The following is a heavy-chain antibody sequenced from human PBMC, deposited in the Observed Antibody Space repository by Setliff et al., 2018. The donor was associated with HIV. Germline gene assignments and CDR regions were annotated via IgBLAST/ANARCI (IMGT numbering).Heavy chain of an antibody. CDR2: ISDSGDKT. V-gene: IGHV3-23*01. CDR3: ARAQGVDYYDSLGY. J-gene: IGHJ4*02. CDR1: GFTFRNHA. Sequence: GGSLRLSCEASGFTFRNHAMSWVRQAPGKGLEWVSGISDSGDKTYYADFVKGWFTIARDNSWNTLSLQMKSLRAEDTAVYYCARAQGVDYYDSLGYWGQGTLVTVSS. D-gene: IGHD3-16*01.